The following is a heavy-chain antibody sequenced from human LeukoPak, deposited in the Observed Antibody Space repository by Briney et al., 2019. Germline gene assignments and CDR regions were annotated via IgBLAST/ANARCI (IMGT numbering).Heavy chain of an antibody. Sequence: GGSLRLSCAASGFTFSSYWMHWVRQAPGKGLVWVSRINTDGSSTSYADSVKGRFTISRDNAKNTLYLQMNSLRAEDTAVYYCAKDYSEWLVHLDYWGQGTLVTVFS. D-gene: IGHD6-19*01. CDR1: GFTFSSYW. J-gene: IGHJ4*02. CDR2: INTDGSST. CDR3: AKDYSEWLVHLDY. V-gene: IGHV3-74*01.